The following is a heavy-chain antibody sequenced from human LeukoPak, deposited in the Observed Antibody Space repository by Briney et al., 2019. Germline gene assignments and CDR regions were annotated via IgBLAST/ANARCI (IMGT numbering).Heavy chain of an antibody. J-gene: IGHJ4*02. CDR2: IKQDGSEK. CDR3: AKDILVAGPDY. Sequence: GGSLRLSCAASGFTFSSYWMSWVRQAPGKGLEWVANIKQDGSEKYYVDSVKGRFTISRDNSKNTLYLQMNSLRAEDTAVYYCAKDILVAGPDYWGQGTLVTVSS. CDR1: GFTFSSYW. D-gene: IGHD6-19*01. V-gene: IGHV3-7*03.